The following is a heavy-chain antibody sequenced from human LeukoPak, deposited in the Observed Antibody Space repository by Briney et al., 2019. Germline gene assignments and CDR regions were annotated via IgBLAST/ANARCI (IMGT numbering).Heavy chain of an antibody. J-gene: IGHJ4*02. CDR1: GFTFSSYA. V-gene: IGHV3-23*01. Sequence: SGWSLRLSCAASGFTFSSYAMSWVRQAPGKGLEWVSAISGGGVSTYYADSVKGRFTISRDNSKNTLYLQMNSLRAEDTAVYYCAKWARYCTNGVCYYFDYWGQGTLVTVSS. D-gene: IGHD2-8*01. CDR3: AKWARYCTNGVCYYFDY. CDR2: ISGGGVST.